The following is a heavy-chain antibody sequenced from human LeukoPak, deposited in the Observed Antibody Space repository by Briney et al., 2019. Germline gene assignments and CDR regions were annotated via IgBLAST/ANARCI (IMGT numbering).Heavy chain of an antibody. CDR2: ISSSSSYI. D-gene: IGHD6-19*01. CDR1: GFTCSSYS. V-gene: IGHV3-21*01. J-gene: IGHJ1*01. Sequence: GGSLRLSCAASGFTCSSYSMNWVRQAPGKGLEWVSSISSSSSYIYYADSVKGRFTISRDNAKNSLYLQMNSLRAEDTAVYYCARDYGQWLVRWYFQHWGQGTLVTVSS. CDR3: ARDYGQWLVRWYFQH.